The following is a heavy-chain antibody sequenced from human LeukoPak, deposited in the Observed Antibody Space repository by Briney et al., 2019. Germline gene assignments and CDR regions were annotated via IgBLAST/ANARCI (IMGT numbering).Heavy chain of an antibody. D-gene: IGHD2-2*02. CDR3: AKDSYTSPDY. V-gene: IGHV3-20*04. CDR2: INWNGGST. Sequence: PGGSLRLSCAASGFTFDDYGMSWVRQAPGKGLEWVSGINWNGGSTGYADSVKGRFTISRDNAKNTLYLQMTSLRAEDTAVYYCAKDSYTSPDYWGQGTLVTVSS. CDR1: GFTFDDYG. J-gene: IGHJ4*02.